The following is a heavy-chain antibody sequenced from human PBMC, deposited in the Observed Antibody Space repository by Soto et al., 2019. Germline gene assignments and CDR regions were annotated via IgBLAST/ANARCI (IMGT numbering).Heavy chain of an antibody. CDR1: GFTFSSYG. J-gene: IGHJ4*02. Sequence: GGSLRLSCAASGFTFSSYGMHWVRQAPGKGLEWVAVIWYDGSNKYYADSVKGRFTISRDNSKNTLYLQMNSLRAEDTAVYYCARISTGYSSSSTTSDYWGQGTLVTVSS. CDR2: IWYDGSNK. CDR3: ARISTGYSSSSTTSDY. D-gene: IGHD6-6*01. V-gene: IGHV3-33*01.